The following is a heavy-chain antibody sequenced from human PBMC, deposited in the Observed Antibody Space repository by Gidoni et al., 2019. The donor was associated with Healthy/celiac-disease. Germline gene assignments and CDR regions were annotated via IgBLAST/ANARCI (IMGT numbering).Heavy chain of an antibody. CDR2: IYPGDSDT. V-gene: IGHV5-51*01. D-gene: IGHD4-4*01. CDR3: ASAGVTTNGRYYYYGMDV. Sequence: DVQLVWSDAEVKKPRESLKISCQGSGTSFNRSWIGRVRKLPGKGLEWMGIIYPGDSDTRYSPAFQGQVSISAYKCISTAYLQWSSLKASDTAMYYCASAGVTTNGRYYYYGMDVWGQGTTFTVSS. CDR1: GTSFNRSW. J-gene: IGHJ6*02.